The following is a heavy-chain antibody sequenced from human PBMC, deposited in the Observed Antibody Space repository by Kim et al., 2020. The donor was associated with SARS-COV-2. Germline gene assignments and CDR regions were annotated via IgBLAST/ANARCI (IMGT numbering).Heavy chain of an antibody. CDR2: SEK. D-gene: IGHD2-15*01. Sequence: SEKYYVESVKGRFTISRENAKNALYLQMNRLRAEDTAVYYCARGYSTDYWGQGTLVTVSS. V-gene: IGHV3-7*01. J-gene: IGHJ4*02. CDR3: ARGYSTDY.